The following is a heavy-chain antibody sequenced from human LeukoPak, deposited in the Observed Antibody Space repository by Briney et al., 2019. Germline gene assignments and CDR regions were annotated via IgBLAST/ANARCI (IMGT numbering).Heavy chain of an antibody. CDR2: FDPEDGET. D-gene: IGHD6-13*01. CDR3: TAAGTGYYGMDA. Sequence: ASVKVSCKVSGYTLTELSMHWVRQAPGKGLERMGGFDPEDGETIYAQKFQGRVTMTEDTSTDTAYMELSSLRSEDTAVYYCTAAGTGYYGMDAWGKGTTVTVSS. CDR1: GYTLTELS. V-gene: IGHV1-24*01. J-gene: IGHJ6*04.